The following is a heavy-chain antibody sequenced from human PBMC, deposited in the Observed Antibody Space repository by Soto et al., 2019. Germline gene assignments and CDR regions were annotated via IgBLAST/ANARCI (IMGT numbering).Heavy chain of an antibody. V-gene: IGHV3-30-3*01. CDR1: GFTFSSYA. J-gene: IGHJ4*02. Sequence: QVQLVESGGGVVQPGRSLRLSCAASGFTFSSYAMHWVRQAPGKGLEWVAVISYDGSNKYYADSVKGRFTISRDNSKNTLYLQMNRLRAEDTAVYYCASVDTAIPLWGQGTLVTVSS. CDR3: ASVDTAIPL. CDR2: ISYDGSNK. D-gene: IGHD5-18*01.